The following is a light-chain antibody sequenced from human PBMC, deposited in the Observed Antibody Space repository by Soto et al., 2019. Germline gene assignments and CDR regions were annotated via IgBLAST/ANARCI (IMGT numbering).Light chain of an antibody. J-gene: IGKJ2*02. Sequence: DIQMTQSPSTLSASVGDRVTITCRASQRISNWMAWYQQKQVKAPKLLIYDASSLESGVPSRSSGSGSGTEFTLTISSLQSDEFTTDNRQQDNSYWCTFSHGIKVDIK. CDR1: QRISNW. CDR3: QQDNSYWCT. CDR2: DAS. V-gene: IGKV1-5*01.